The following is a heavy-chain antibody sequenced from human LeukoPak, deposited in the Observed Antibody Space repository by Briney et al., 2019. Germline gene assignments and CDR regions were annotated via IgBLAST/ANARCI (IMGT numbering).Heavy chain of an antibody. CDR3: AREAMVRGVPDAFDI. J-gene: IGHJ3*02. CDR1: GFTFSSYA. Sequence: GSLRLSCAASGFTFSSYAMHWVRQAPGKGLEWVANIKQDGIEKYFVDSVKGRFAISRDNAKNSLYLQMNSLRAEDTAVYYCAREAMVRGVPDAFDIWGQGTMVTVSS. CDR2: IKQDGIEK. V-gene: IGHV3-7*01. D-gene: IGHD3-10*01.